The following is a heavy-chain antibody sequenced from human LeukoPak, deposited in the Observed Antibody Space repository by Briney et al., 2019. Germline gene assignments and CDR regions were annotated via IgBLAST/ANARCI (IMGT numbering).Heavy chain of an antibody. D-gene: IGHD2-2*01. CDR2: IKSKTDGGTT. CDR1: GFTFSNAW. V-gene: IGHV3-15*01. CDR3: TTDIVVVPAAIGYYGMDV. Sequence: GGSLRLSGAASGFTFSNAWMSWVRQAPGKGLEWVGRIKSKTDGGTTDYAAPVKGRFTISRDDSKNTLYLQMNSLKTEDTAVYYCTTDIVVVPAAIGYYGMDVWGQGTTVTVSS. J-gene: IGHJ6*02.